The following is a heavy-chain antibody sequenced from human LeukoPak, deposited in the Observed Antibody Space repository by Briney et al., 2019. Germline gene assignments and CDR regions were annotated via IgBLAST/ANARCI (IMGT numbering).Heavy chain of an antibody. J-gene: IGHJ6*02. CDR2: ISYDGSNK. CDR1: GFTFSSYA. D-gene: IGHD3-3*01. CDR3: ARENFWSGSAIDDFGMDV. V-gene: IGHV3-30-3*01. Sequence: GGSLRLSCAASGFTFSSYAMHWVRQAPGKGLEWVAVISYDGSNKYYADSVKGRFTISRDNSKNTLYLQMSSLRDEDTAVYYCARENFWSGSAIDDFGMDVWGQGTTVTVSS.